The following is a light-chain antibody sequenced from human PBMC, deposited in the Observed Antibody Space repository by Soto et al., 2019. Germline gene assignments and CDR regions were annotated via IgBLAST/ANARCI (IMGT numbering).Light chain of an antibody. Sequence: QSVLTQPASVSGSPGQSITISCTGTSSDVGGYNYVSWYQQHPGKAPKLMIYEVSNRPSGVSNRFSGSKSGNTASLTISGLQAEDEADYYCSSYTSSSTLVVGGGTKRTVL. CDR3: SSYTSSSTLV. J-gene: IGLJ2*01. V-gene: IGLV2-14*01. CDR1: SSDVGGYNY. CDR2: EVS.